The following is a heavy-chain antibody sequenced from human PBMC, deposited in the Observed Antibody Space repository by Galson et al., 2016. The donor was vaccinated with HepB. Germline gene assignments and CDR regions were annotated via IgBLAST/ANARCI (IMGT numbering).Heavy chain of an antibody. V-gene: IGHV6-1*01. CDR1: GDSVSSHSAG. D-gene: IGHD7-27*01. CDR3: ARSYLLGRGFGS. Sequence: CAISGDSVSSHSAGWYWIRQSPSRGLEWLGRTYYRSQWHFDYAESVKSRITINPDTSKNQFSLHLNSVTPEDTAIYYCARSYLLGRGFGSWGQGTLVTVSS. CDR2: TYYRSQWHF. J-gene: IGHJ4*02.